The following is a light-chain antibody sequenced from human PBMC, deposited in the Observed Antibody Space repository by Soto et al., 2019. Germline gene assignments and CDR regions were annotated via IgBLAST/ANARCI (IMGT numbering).Light chain of an antibody. CDR3: QQYNNWRQT. J-gene: IGKJ1*01. V-gene: IGKV3-15*01. Sequence: IVMTQSPATPPMSPGGRATLPFRASQRVSSNVAWYQQKPGQAPRLLLYGASARATGVPARFSGSGSGTQFTLTISSLQSEDFAVYYCQQYNNWRQTFGQGTKVDIK. CDR1: QRVSSN. CDR2: GAS.